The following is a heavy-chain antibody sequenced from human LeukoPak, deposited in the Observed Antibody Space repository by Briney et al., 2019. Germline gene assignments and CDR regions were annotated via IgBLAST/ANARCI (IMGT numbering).Heavy chain of an antibody. CDR1: GGSISSYY. Sequence: PSETLSLTCTVSGGSISSYYWSWIRQPPGKGLEWIGYIYYSGSTNYNPSLKSRVTISVDTSKSQFSLKLSSVTAADTAVYYCARDNSVVTATTYFDYWGQGTLVTVSS. CDR2: IYYSGST. J-gene: IGHJ4*02. D-gene: IGHD2-15*01. CDR3: ARDNSVVTATTYFDY. V-gene: IGHV4-59*01.